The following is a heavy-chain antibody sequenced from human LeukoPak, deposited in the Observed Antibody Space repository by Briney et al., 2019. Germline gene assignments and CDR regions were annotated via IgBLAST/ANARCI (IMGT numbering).Heavy chain of an antibody. J-gene: IGHJ4*02. D-gene: IGHD4-17*01. Sequence: ASVKVSCKASGYTFTGYYMHCVRQAPGQGLEWMGWINPDTGVTKYAQKFQDRVTMTRDTSIGTAYMELSRLRSDDTAVYYCARQDYGDFLPPAGYWGQGTLVTVSS. CDR1: GYTFTGYY. CDR3: ARQDYGDFLPPAGY. V-gene: IGHV1-2*02. CDR2: INPDTGVT.